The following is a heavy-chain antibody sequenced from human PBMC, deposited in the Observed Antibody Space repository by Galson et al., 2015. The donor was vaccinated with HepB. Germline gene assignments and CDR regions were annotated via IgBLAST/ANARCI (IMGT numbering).Heavy chain of an antibody. Sequence: SVKVSCKASGYTFINYNMHWVRQAPGQRLEWMGLINADNGNTEYSQKFQGRVTITSDTSASTVYMELSSLRSEDTAVYYCVGADQGYYDNGGYYWGQGSLVTVFS. CDR3: VGADQGYYDNGGYY. V-gene: IGHV1-3*01. D-gene: IGHD3-22*01. CDR2: INADNGNT. CDR1: GYTFINYN. J-gene: IGHJ4*02.